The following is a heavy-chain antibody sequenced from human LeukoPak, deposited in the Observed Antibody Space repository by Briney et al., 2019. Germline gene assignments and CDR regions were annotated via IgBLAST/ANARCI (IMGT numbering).Heavy chain of an antibody. CDR1: GYTFTGYY. Sequence: ASVKVSCKASGYTFTGYYIHWVRQAPGQGLEWMGRINPKSGGINYAQKFQGRVTMTRDTSIGTVYMELSRLRSDDTAVYYCARSPNGLWNFDYWGQGTLVTVSS. CDR2: INPKSGGI. D-gene: IGHD2-8*01. V-gene: IGHV1-2*06. CDR3: ARSPNGLWNFDY. J-gene: IGHJ4*02.